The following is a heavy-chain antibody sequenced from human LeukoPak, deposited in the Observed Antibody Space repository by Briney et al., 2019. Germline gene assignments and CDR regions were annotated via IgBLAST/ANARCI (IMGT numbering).Heavy chain of an antibody. J-gene: IGHJ4*02. Sequence: GRSLRLSSAVSILTFSTYWMQWVSQPQERGMVWVSRINPHESRTSYADSVKGRFTISRDNAKNTLSLQLNSLSDDDTAVYYCARGDLDPVDYGGQGTLVTVSS. D-gene: IGHD3-9*01. CDR3: ARGDLDPVDY. CDR1: ILTFSTYW. CDR2: INPHESRT. V-gene: IGHV3-74*01.